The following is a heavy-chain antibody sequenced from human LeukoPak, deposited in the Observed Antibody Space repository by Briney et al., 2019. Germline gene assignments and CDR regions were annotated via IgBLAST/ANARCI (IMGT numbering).Heavy chain of an antibody. CDR1: GFSVTDNY. J-gene: IGHJ4*02. Sequence: PGGSLRLSCAVSGFSVTDNYMSWVRQAPGKGLQWVSVVYPDGRTYYADSVKGRFTISRDNAKNSLYLQMNSLRAEDTAVYYCARDPVRGYSGYEGDYWGQGTLVTVSS. V-gene: IGHV3-53*01. CDR3: ARDPVRGYSGYEGDY. D-gene: IGHD5-12*01. CDR2: VYPDGRT.